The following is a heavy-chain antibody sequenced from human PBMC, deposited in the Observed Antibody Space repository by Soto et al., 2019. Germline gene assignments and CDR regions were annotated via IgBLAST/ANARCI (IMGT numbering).Heavy chain of an antibody. CDR2: ISFDGSNK. D-gene: IGHD4-17*01. Sequence: QVQLVESGGGVVQPGRSLRLSCAASGFTFSSYGMHWVRQAPGKGLEWVTFISFDGSNKNYADSVKGRFTISRDNSKNTLYLQMNSLRGEDTAVYHCAKGSSSVTPVAFDIWGQGTMVTVSS. V-gene: IGHV3-30*18. CDR3: AKGSSSVTPVAFDI. CDR1: GFTFSSYG. J-gene: IGHJ3*02.